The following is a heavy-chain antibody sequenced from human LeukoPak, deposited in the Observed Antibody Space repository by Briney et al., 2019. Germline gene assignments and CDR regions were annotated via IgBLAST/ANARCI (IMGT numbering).Heavy chain of an antibody. V-gene: IGHV3-23*01. CDR1: GFTFSSYS. CDR2: ISGSGGST. J-gene: IGHJ4*02. D-gene: IGHD2-15*01. Sequence: GGSLRLSCAASGFTFSSYSMNWVRQAPGKGLEWVSAISGSGGSTYYADSVKGRFTISRDNSKDTLYLQMNSLRAEDTAVYYCAKDTLLFPYWGQGTQVTVSS. CDR3: AKDTLLFPY.